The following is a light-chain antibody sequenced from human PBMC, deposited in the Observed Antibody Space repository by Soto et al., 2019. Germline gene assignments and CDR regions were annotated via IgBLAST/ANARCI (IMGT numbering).Light chain of an antibody. CDR2: DAS. J-gene: IGKJ2*01. V-gene: IGKV3-11*01. CDR3: QQYGTSPYT. Sequence: ESVLTQSPATRSLSPGVRATLSCRASQSVRSYLAWYQQKPGQAPRLLIYDASNRATGIPARFSGSGSGTDFTLTISSLEPEDFAVYYCQQYGTSPYTFGRGTKVDIK. CDR1: QSVRSY.